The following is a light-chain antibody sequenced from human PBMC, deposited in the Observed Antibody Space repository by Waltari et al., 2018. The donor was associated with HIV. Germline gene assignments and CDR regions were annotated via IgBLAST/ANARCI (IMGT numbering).Light chain of an antibody. V-gene: IGLV1-40*01. CDR3: QSYDSSLSGVV. Sequence: QSVLRQPPSASGAPGQRVTISCTGSTSNIGAGHNFHWYQQLPGTAPKPLIYDNTNRPSGVPDRFSGSKSGTSTSLAIAGLQADDEADYYCQSYDSSLSGVVFGGGTRLTVL. CDR2: DNT. J-gene: IGLJ2*01. CDR1: TSNIGAGHN.